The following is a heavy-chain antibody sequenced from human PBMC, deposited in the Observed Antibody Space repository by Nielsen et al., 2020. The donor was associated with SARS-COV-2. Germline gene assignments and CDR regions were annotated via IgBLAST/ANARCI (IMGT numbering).Heavy chain of an antibody. CDR1: GFTFSSYA. J-gene: IGHJ6*02. D-gene: IGHD6-13*01. V-gene: IGHV3-30*04. CDR2: ISYDGSNK. CDR3: ARDWIAAAGTYYYYGMDV. Sequence: GESLKISCAASGFTFSSYAMHWVRQAPGKGLEWVAVISYDGSNKYYADSVKGRFTISRDNSKNTLYLQMNSLRAEDTAVYHCARDWIAAAGTYYYYGMDVWGQGTTVTVSS.